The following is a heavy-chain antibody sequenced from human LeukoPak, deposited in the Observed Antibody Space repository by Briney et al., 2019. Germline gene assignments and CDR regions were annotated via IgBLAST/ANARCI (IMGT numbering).Heavy chain of an antibody. V-gene: IGHV1-69*13. D-gene: IGHD3-3*01. CDR1: GGTFSSYA. Sequence: ASVKVSCKASGGTFSSYAISWVRQAPEQGLEWMGGIIPIFGTANYAQKFQGRVTITADESTSTAYMELSSLRSEDTAVYYCASTVLRFLEWLPPSYYYYGMDVWGQGTTVTVSS. CDR3: ASTVLRFLEWLPPSYYYYGMDV. CDR2: IIPIFGTA. J-gene: IGHJ6*02.